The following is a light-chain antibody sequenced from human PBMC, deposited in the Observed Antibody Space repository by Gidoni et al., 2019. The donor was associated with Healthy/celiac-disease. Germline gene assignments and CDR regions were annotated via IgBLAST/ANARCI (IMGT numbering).Light chain of an antibody. Sequence: IHMTLSPSSLSASVADRVTITCQASQDISNYLNWYQQKPGKAPQLLIYDASNLETGVPSRFSGRGYGTDFTFTISSLQPEDIATYYCQQYDNLPLTFGGGTKVEIK. J-gene: IGKJ4*01. CDR2: DAS. V-gene: IGKV1-33*01. CDR3: QQYDNLPLT. CDR1: QDISNY.